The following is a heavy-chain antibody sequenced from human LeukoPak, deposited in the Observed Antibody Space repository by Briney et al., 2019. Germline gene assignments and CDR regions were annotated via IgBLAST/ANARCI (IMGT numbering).Heavy chain of an antibody. D-gene: IGHD3-22*01. CDR2: IIPIFGIA. J-gene: IGHJ4*02. CDR1: GGTFSSYA. V-gene: IGHV1-69*04. CDR3: ASYYYDSSGYYYPLDY. Sequence: SVKVSCPDSGGTFSSYAVSWVGQAPGQGLKWMGRIIPIFGIANYAQKFQGRVTITADKSTSTAYMELSSLRSEDTAVYYCASYYYDSSGYYYPLDYWGQGTLVTVSS.